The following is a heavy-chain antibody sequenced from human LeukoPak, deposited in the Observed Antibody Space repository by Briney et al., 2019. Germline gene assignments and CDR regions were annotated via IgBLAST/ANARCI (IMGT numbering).Heavy chain of an antibody. J-gene: IGHJ6*02. CDR3: ASRPYYYYGMDV. Sequence: ASVKVSCKVSGYTLTELSMHWVRQAPGKGLEWMGGFDPEDGETIYAQKFQGRVTMTEDTSTDTAYMELSSLRSEDTAVYHCASRPYYYYGMDVWGQGTTVTVSS. V-gene: IGHV1-24*01. D-gene: IGHD6-6*01. CDR2: FDPEDGET. CDR1: GYTLTELS.